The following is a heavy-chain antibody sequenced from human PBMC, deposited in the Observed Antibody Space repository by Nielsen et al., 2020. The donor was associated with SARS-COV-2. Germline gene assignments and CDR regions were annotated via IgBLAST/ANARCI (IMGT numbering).Heavy chain of an antibody. CDR3: AKDWTAIVVVPSGGVDY. CDR1: GFTFSTYG. V-gene: IGHV3-30*18. Sequence: GESLKISCAASGFTFSTYGMHWVRQAPGKGLEWVAAISYDGSNKYYVDSVKGRFTISRDNSKNTLYLQMSGLREEDTAVYYCAKDWTAIVVVPSGGVDYWGQGTLVTVSP. CDR2: ISYDGSNK. D-gene: IGHD2-15*01. J-gene: IGHJ4*02.